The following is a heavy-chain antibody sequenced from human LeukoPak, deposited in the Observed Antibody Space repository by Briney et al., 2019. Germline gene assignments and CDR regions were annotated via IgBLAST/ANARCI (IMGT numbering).Heavy chain of an antibody. D-gene: IGHD1-26*01. CDR3: ARRPLWEGFDV. Sequence: SETLSLTCAVYGGSFSGYYWSWIRQPPGKGLEWIGYIYYIGSTNYNPSLKSRVTISVDTSKNQFSLKLSSVTAADTAAYYCARRPLWEGFDVWGQGTMVTVSS. CDR2: IYYIGST. CDR1: GGSFSGYY. V-gene: IGHV4-59*08. J-gene: IGHJ3*01.